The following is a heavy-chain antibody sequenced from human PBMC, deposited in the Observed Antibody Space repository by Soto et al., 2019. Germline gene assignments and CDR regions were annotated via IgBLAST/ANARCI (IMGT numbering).Heavy chain of an antibody. V-gene: IGHV1-8*01. CDR2: MNPNSGNT. J-gene: IGHJ6*02. D-gene: IGHD1-26*01. CDR1: GYTFTSYD. CDR3: ARGSSGSYPYYYYYGMDV. Sequence: QVQLVQSGAEVKKPGASVKVSCKASGYTFTSYDINWVRQATGQGLEWMGWMNPNSGNTGYAQKFQGRVTMTRNTSISTAYMELSSLRSENTAVYYCARGSSGSYPYYYYYGMDVWGQGTTVTVSS.